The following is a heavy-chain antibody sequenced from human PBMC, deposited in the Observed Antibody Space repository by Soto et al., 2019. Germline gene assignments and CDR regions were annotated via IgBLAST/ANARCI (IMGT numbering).Heavy chain of an antibody. CDR2: INTDGSST. J-gene: IGHJ3*01. CDR3: ARSPGGYYID. CDR1: GFSFSSYL. D-gene: IGHD3-10*01. V-gene: IGHV3-74*01. Sequence: GGSLRLSCVDSGFSFSSYLMHWVRQGPGKGLVWVSRINTDGSSTNYADSVNGRFTISRDNAKNTLYLQMNSLRADDTAVYYCARSPGGYYIDWGQGTMVTVSS.